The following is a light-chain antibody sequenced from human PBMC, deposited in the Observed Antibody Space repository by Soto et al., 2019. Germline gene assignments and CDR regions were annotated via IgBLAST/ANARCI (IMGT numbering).Light chain of an antibody. V-gene: IGLV1-44*01. J-gene: IGLJ3*02. CDR2: NNN. CDR1: NFNIGSHT. Sequence: QSVLTQPPSASGTPGQRVTISCSGSNFNIGSHTVNWYQQLPGTAPMLLMHNNNQRPSGVPDRFSGSKSGTSASLAISGLQSEDEADYSCSVWDDSLKGWVFGGGTKLTVL. CDR3: SVWDDSLKGWV.